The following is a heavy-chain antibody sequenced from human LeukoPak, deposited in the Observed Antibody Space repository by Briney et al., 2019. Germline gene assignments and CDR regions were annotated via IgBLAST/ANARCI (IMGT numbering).Heavy chain of an antibody. J-gene: IGHJ6*02. D-gene: IGHD4-17*01. CDR2: IYYSGST. V-gene: IGHV4-61*08. CDR1: GGSISSGDYY. CDR3: ARAPGRDYGDYGFYLYGVDV. Sequence: SETLSLTCTVSGGSISSGDYYWSWIRQPPGKGLEWIGYIYYSGSTNYKSSLKSRVTISIDTSKNQFSLKLSSVTAADTAVYFCARAPGRDYGDYGFYLYGVDVWGQGTTVTVSS.